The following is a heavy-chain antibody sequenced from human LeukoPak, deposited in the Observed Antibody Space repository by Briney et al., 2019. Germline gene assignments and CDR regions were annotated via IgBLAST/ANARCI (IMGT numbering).Heavy chain of an antibody. J-gene: IGHJ6*02. CDR3: ARDYYGSGSNLYGMDV. CDR2: IIPILGIA. D-gene: IGHD3-10*01. V-gene: IGHV1-69*04. CDR1: GGTFSSYA. Sequence: SVKVSCKASGGTFSSYAISWVRQAPGQGLEWMGRIIPILGIANYAQKFQGRVTITADKSTSTAYMELSSLRSEDTAVYYCARDYYGSGSNLYGMDVWGQGTTVTVSS.